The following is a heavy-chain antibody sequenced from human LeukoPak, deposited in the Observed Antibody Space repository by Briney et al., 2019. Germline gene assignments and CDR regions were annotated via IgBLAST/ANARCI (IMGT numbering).Heavy chain of an antibody. CDR2: IYYSGST. D-gene: IGHD2-2*01. CDR3: AASCYYYYGMDV. J-gene: IGHJ6*02. Sequence: SETLSLTCTVSGGSISSSSYYWGWIRQPPGKGLEWIGSIYYSGSTYYNPSLKSRVTISVDTSKNQFSLKLSSVTAADTAVYYCAASCYYYYGMDVWGQGTTVTVSS. V-gene: IGHV4-39*07. CDR1: GGSISSSSYY.